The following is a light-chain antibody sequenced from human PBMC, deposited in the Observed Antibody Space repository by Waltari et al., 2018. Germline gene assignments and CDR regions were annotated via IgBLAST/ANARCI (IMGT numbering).Light chain of an antibody. CDR3: QQYYIAPHT. V-gene: IGKV4-1*01. CDR2: WAS. Sequence: DIEMTQSPDSLAVSLGERATINCNSSHSVSYSSNTKNYLAWYQHKPGQPPKLLIYWASTRESGVPERFSGSGSGTDFTLTISSLQAEDVAVYYCQQYYIAPHTFGGGTKVEVK. CDR1: HSVSYSSNTKNY. J-gene: IGKJ4*01.